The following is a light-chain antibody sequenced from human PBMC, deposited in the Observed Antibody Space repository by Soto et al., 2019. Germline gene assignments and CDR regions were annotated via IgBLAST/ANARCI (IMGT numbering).Light chain of an antibody. Sequence: DIQMTQSPSSVSASVGDRVTITCRASQDIRNHLAWFQQKPGKAPKSLIFGAFSLQSGVSSRFSGSDSLTDFTLKISTVEAEYVGVFYCMQNLETRAFGQGPK. CDR1: QDIRNH. V-gene: IGKV1-16*01. J-gene: IGKJ1*01. CDR3: MQNLETRA. CDR2: GAF.